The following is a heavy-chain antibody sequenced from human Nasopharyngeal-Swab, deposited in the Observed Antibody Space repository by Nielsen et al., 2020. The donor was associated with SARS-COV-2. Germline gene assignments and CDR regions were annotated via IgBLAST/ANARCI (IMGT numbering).Heavy chain of an antibody. Sequence: GGSLRLSCAASGFTFSSYGMHWVRQAPGKGLEWVAVIWYDGSNKYYADSVKGRFTISRDNSKNTLYLQMNSLRAEDTAVYYCARGVPAAAFDYWGQGTQVTVSS. CDR3: ARGVPAAAFDY. J-gene: IGHJ4*02. CDR2: IWYDGSNK. CDR1: GFTFSSYG. V-gene: IGHV3-33*01. D-gene: IGHD2-2*01.